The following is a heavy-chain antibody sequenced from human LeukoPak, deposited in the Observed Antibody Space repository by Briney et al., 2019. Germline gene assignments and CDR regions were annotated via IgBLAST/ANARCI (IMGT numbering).Heavy chain of an antibody. CDR3: AREYYDSSGYFWDWYSDL. J-gene: IGHJ2*01. Sequence: SQTLSLTCAISGDSVSSNSAAWNWIRQSPARGLEWLGRTYYRSKWYNDHAVTVKSRITINPDTSKNQFSLQLNSVTPEDTAVYYCAREYYDSSGYFWDWYSDLWGRGTLVTVSS. CDR2: TYYRSKWYN. V-gene: IGHV6-1*01. D-gene: IGHD3-22*01. CDR1: GDSVSSNSAA.